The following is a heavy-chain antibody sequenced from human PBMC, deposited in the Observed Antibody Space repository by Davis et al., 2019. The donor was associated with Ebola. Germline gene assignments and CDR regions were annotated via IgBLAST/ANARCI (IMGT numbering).Heavy chain of an antibody. J-gene: IGHJ5*02. CDR2: IRSKANSYAT. CDR1: GFTFSGSA. V-gene: IGHV3-73*01. D-gene: IGHD5-18*01. CDR3: TSGRGYSGGWFDP. Sequence: GESLKISCAASGFTFSGSAMHWVRQASGKGLEWVGRIRSKANSYATAYAASVKGRFTISRDDSKNTAYLQMNSLKTEDTAVYYCTSGRGYSGGWFDPWGQGTLVTVSS.